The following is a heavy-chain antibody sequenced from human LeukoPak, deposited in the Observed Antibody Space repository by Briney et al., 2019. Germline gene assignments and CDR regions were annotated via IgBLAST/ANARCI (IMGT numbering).Heavy chain of an antibody. Sequence: GGSLRLSCVASGFNFITSGMHWVRQAPGKGLEGVTFIRSDGINKYYADSVKGRFTISRDNSKNTLYLQMNSLRAEDTAVYYCARDQIDGSGTFDYWGQGTLVTVSS. CDR1: GFNFITSG. D-gene: IGHD5-24*01. CDR2: IRSDGINK. J-gene: IGHJ4*02. CDR3: ARDQIDGSGTFDY. V-gene: IGHV3-30*02.